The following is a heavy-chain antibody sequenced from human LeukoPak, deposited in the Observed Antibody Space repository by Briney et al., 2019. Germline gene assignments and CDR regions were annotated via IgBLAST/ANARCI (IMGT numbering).Heavy chain of an antibody. CDR2: ISTTSGNI. CDR3: ARGRGYSSSPMFGNAFDI. D-gene: IGHD6-6*01. J-gene: IGHJ3*02. Sequence: GGSLRLSCAASGFTFSSYSMNWVRQAPGKGLEWVAAISTTSGNIYYADSVKGRFTISGDNAKNSLYLQMNSLRAEDTAVYYCARGRGYSSSPMFGNAFDIWGQGTMVTVSS. V-gene: IGHV3-21*01. CDR1: GFTFSSYS.